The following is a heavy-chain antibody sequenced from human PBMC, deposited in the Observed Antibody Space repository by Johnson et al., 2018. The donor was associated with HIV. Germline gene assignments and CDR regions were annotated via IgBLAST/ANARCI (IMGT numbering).Heavy chain of an antibody. D-gene: IGHD4-17*01. CDR2: ISYDGSNK. Sequence: QVQLVESGGGVVQPGRSLRLSCAASGFTFSSYAMHWVRQAPGKGLERVAVISYDGSNKYYADSVKGRFTISRDNSKNTLYLQMNSLRAEDTAVYYCARGMTTVTNHDAFDIWGQGTMVTVSS. CDR1: GFTFSSYA. V-gene: IGHV3-30-3*01. CDR3: ARGMTTVTNHDAFDI. J-gene: IGHJ3*02.